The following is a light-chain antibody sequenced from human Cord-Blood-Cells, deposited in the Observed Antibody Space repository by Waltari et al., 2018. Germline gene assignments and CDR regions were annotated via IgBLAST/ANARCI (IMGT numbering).Light chain of an antibody. Sequence: EIVLTQSPGTLSLSPGERATISCRASQSVSSSYLAWYQQKPGQAPRLLIYGASSRATGIPDRFSGSGSGKDFTLTISRLEPEDFAVYYCQQYGSSPPWTFGQGTKVEIK. CDR2: GAS. CDR3: QQYGSSPPWT. J-gene: IGKJ1*01. CDR1: QSVSSSY. V-gene: IGKV3-20*01.